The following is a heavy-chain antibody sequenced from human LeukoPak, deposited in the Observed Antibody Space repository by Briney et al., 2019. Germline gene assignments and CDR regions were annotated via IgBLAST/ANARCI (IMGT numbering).Heavy chain of an antibody. J-gene: IGHJ6*03. V-gene: IGHV4-34*01. CDR2: INHSGST. CDR3: ARAMTTVTTQYMDV. D-gene: IGHD4-17*01. CDR1: GGSFSGYY. Sequence: PSETLSLTCAVYGGSFSGYYWSWIRQPPGKGLEWIGEINHSGSTNYNPSLKSRVTISVDTSKNQFSLKLSSVTAADTAVYYCARAMTTVTTQYMDVWGKGTTVTVSS.